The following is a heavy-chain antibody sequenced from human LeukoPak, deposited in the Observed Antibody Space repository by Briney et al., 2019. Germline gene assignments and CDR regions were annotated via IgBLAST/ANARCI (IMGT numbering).Heavy chain of an antibody. CDR2: ISSSGSNI. V-gene: IGHV3-48*03. D-gene: IGHD2-2*01. CDR1: GFTFSSYE. Sequence: GSLRLSCAASGFTFSSYEMNWVLQAPGKGLEWVSYISSSGSNIYYADSVRGRFTISRDNAKNSLYLQMNSLRAEDTATYYCARPPSRYCSGTTCFDNYYYGMDVWGQGTTVTVSS. J-gene: IGHJ6*02. CDR3: ARPPSRYCSGTTCFDNYYYGMDV.